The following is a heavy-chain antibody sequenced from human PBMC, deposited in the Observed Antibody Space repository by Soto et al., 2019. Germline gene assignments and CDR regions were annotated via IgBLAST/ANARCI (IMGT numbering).Heavy chain of an antibody. D-gene: IGHD2-21*01. CDR3: ARRIPFGSGMDV. CDR1: GFTFSSYA. CDR2: ITSNGGYT. Sequence: EVQLVESGGGLVQPGGSLRLSCAASGFTFSSYAMHWVRQAPGKGLECVSAITSNGGYTDYSSSVKGRFTISRDNSKNTLYLQMGSLRAEDMAVYYCARRIPFGSGMDVWRQGTTVTVSS. J-gene: IGHJ6*02. V-gene: IGHV3-64*01.